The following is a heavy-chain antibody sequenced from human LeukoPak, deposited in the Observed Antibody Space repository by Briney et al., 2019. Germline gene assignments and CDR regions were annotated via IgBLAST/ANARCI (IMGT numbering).Heavy chain of an antibody. J-gene: IGHJ3*01. D-gene: IGHD2-2*01. CDR1: GFTFSTYA. CDR2: ISYDGSNK. Sequence: GGSLRLSCAASGFTFSTYAMHWVRQAPGKGLEWVALISYDGSNKYYADSVKGRFTISRDNSKNTLYLQMNSLRAEDTAVYYCAKYERATSDAFDVWGQGTMVAVSS. CDR3: AKYERATSDAFDV. V-gene: IGHV3-30-3*02.